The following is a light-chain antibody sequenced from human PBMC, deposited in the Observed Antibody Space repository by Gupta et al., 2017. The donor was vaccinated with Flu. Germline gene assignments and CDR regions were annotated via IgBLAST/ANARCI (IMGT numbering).Light chain of an antibody. V-gene: IGLV3-21*02. CDR1: NIGSRS. Sequence: SYLLTQPPSASVAPGGAARITGGGKNIGSRSEPWYQKKPVQAPVLVVYDDTDRPSGIPDRFSGFNSGDTATLTINRVEAEDEADYYCQVWDSSSDHPGVFGTGTKLTVL. CDR3: QVWDSSSDHPGV. J-gene: IGLJ1*01. CDR2: DDT.